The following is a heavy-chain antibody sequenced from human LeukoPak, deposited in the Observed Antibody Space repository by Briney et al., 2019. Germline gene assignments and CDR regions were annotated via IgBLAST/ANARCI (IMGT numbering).Heavy chain of an antibody. Sequence: SETLSLTCTVSGGSISSSSYYWGWIRQPAGKGLEWIGRIYTSGSTNYNPSLKSRVTMSVDTSKNQFSLKLSSVTAADTAVYYCASTLAAAGTWWFDPWGQGTLVTVSS. V-gene: IGHV4-61*02. CDR2: IYTSGST. D-gene: IGHD6-13*01. J-gene: IGHJ5*02. CDR3: ASTLAAAGTWWFDP. CDR1: GGSISSSSYY.